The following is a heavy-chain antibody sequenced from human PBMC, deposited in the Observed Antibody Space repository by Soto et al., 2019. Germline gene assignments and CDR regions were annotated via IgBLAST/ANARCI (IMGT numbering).Heavy chain of an antibody. Sequence: EVQLLESGGGLVQPGGSLRLSCAASGFTFSSYAMNWVRQAPGKGLEWVSVISGSGDSTYYADSVKGRFTISTNNSKNTLYLQMNSLRAEDTAVSYFAKRAYGSGFDYWGQGTLVTVSS. D-gene: IGHD3-10*01. CDR1: GFTFSSYA. J-gene: IGHJ4*02. CDR3: AKRAYGSGFDY. CDR2: ISGSGDST. V-gene: IGHV3-23*01.